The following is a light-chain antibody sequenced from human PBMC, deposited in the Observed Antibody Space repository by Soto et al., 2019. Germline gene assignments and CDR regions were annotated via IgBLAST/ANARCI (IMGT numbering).Light chain of an antibody. J-gene: IGLJ1*01. V-gene: IGLV2-14*03. CDR1: SSDVGGYNS. Sequence: QSFLTQPASVSGSPGQSITISCTGTSSDVGGYNSVSWYQQHPGKAPKLMIYEVSNRPSGVSNRFSGSKSGNTASLTISGLQAEGESDYYCSSYRSSSTPYYVFGTGTKVTVL. CDR2: EVS. CDR3: SSYRSSSTPYYV.